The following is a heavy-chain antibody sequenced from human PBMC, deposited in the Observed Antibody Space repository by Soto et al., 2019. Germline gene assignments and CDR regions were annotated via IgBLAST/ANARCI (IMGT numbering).Heavy chain of an antibody. D-gene: IGHD2-21*02. CDR2: IYHGGTT. CDR1: GDFTGSGSS. CDR3: ARVHVMVVAGSTFDY. V-gene: IGHV4-38-2*01. J-gene: IGHJ4*01. Sequence: XETRSPTCAVAGDFTGSGSSCALVRQPLGKGPEWIASIYHGGTTFYNPSHKSRITISVDTSNNQISLKLTSVTAADTAAYYCARVHVMVVAGSTFDYWGHGTLGTVSS.